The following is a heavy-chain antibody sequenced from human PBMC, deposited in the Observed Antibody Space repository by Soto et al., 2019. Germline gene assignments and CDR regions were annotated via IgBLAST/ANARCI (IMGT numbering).Heavy chain of an antibody. D-gene: IGHD2-8*01. J-gene: IGHJ3*02. CDR2: VGGSDSDK. CDR3: AKDATAVNGVWDPFDM. V-gene: IGHV3-23*01. Sequence: GGSLRLSCVVSGFPFSAYAMSWVRQAPGKGLQWVSGVGGSDSDKHYADSVRGRFIVSRDNSKNTLYLQMNSLRADDTAAYYCAKDATAVNGVWDPFDMWGQGTEVTVSS. CDR1: GFPFSAYA.